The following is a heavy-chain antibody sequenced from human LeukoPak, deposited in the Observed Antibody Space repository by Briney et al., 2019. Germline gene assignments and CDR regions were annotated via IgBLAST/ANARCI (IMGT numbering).Heavy chain of an antibody. CDR3: ASVGYCSSTSCHYFDY. CDR2: IYYSGST. Sequence: SETLSLTCTVSGGSISSSSYYWGWIRQPPGKGLEWIGSIYYSGSTYYNPSLKSRVTISVDTSKNQFSLKLSSVTAADTAVYYCASVGYCSSTSCHYFDYWGQGTLVTVSS. CDR1: GGSISSSSYY. J-gene: IGHJ4*02. V-gene: IGHV4-39*01. D-gene: IGHD2-2*01.